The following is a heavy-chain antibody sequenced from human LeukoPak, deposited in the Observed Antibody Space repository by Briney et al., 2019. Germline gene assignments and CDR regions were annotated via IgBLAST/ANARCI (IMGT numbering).Heavy chain of an antibody. V-gene: IGHV4-59*01. Sequence: PSETLSLTCTVSGGSISSYYWSWIRQPPGKGLEWIGYIYHSGSTYYNPSLKSRVTISVDTSKNQFSLKLSSVTAADTAVYYCARDGMATTDYYYYGMDVWGQGTTVTVSS. CDR3: ARDGMATTDYYYYGMDV. CDR1: GGSISSYY. CDR2: IYHSGST. J-gene: IGHJ6*02. D-gene: IGHD5-24*01.